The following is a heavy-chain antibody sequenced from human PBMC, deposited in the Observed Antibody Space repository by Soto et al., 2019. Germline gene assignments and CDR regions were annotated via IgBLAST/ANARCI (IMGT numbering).Heavy chain of an antibody. J-gene: IGHJ5*02. D-gene: IGHD2-15*01. CDR1: GYTFGNHW. CDR2: IKSKSDGGTT. Sequence: GGSLRLSCAVAGYTFGNHWMHWVRQAPGKGLDWVGRIKSKSDGGTTEYAAPVRGRFNISRDDSKNTLYLQMNSLKTEDTAVYSCTTDLWRIAVVVGSTGYFNPWGQGT. CDR3: TTDLWRIAVVVGSTGYFNP. V-gene: IGHV3-15*01.